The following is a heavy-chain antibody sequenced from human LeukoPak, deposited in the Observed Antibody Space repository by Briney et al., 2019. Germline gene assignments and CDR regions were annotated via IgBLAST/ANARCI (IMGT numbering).Heavy chain of an antibody. V-gene: IGHV1-69*13. CDR1: GGTFSSYA. J-gene: IGHJ3*02. CDR2: IIPIFGTA. Sequence: GASVKVSCKASGGTFSSYAISWVRQAPGQGLEWMGGIIPIFGTANYAQKFQGRVTITADESTSTAYMELSSLRSEDTAVYYCARQEGYGAAGAFDIWGQGTMVTVSS. D-gene: IGHD6-13*01. CDR3: ARQEGYGAAGAFDI.